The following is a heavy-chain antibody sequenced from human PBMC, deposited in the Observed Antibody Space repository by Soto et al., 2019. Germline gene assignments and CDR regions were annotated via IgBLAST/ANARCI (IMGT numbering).Heavy chain of an antibody. V-gene: IGHV4-34*01. Sequence: QVQLQQWGAGLLKPSETLSLTCAVYGGSFSGYYWSWIRQPPGKGLEWIGEINHSGSTNYNPSLKSRVTISVDTPKTQFSLKLSSVTAADTAVYYCARLYPPLRGSSWLDYWGQGTLVTVSS. CDR3: ARLYPPLRGSSWLDY. J-gene: IGHJ4*02. D-gene: IGHD6-13*01. CDR2: INHSGST. CDR1: GGSFSGYY.